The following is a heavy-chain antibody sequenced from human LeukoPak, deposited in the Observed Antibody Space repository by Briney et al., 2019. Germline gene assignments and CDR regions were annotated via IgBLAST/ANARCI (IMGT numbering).Heavy chain of an antibody. CDR3: AKINSSTSCYDY. D-gene: IGHD2-2*01. V-gene: IGHV3-11*01. Sequence: SGGSLRLSCAASGFTFSDYYMSWIRQAPGKGLEWVSYISSSGSTIYYADSVKGRFTISRDNAKNSLYLQMNSLRAEDTAVYYCAKINSSTSCYDYWGQGTLVTVSS. CDR2: ISSSGSTI. J-gene: IGHJ4*02. CDR1: GFTFSDYY.